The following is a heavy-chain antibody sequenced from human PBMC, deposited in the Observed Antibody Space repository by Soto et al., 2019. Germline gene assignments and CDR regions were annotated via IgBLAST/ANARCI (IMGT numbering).Heavy chain of an antibody. D-gene: IGHD6-19*01. CDR3: ARERGPYSSGWYQLDY. CDR2: INAGNGNT. V-gene: IGHV1-3*01. J-gene: IGHJ4*02. Sequence: ASVKVSCKASGYTFTSYAMHWVRQAPGQRLEWMGWINAGNGNTKYSQKFQGRVTITRDTSASTAYMELSSLRSEDTAVYYCARERGPYSSGWYQLDYWGQGTLVTVSS. CDR1: GYTFTSYA.